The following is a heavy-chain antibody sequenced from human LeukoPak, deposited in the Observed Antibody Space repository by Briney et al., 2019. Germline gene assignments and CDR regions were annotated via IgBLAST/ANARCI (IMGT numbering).Heavy chain of an antibody. CDR1: GGSISGFY. V-gene: IGHV4-59*01. CDR3: ARVLPCGGDCFSFDT. J-gene: IGHJ4*02. D-gene: IGHD2-21*02. Sequence: KPSETLSLTCNVSGGSISGFYWSWIRQSPEKRLECIGYMHYTGSRNYSPSLESRVTMSVDTAQNQFSLRLRSVTAADTAVYYCARVLPCGGDCFSFDTWGQGTLVTVSS. CDR2: MHYTGSR.